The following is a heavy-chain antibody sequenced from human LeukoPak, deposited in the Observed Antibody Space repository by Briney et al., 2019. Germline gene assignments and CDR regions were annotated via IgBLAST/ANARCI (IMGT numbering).Heavy chain of an antibody. Sequence: ASVRVSCKVSGYTLTELSMHWVRQAPGRGLEWMGGFDPEDGETIYAQKFQGRVTMTEDTSTDTAYMELSSRRSEDTAVYYCATVDMATIWFNYWGQGTLVTVSS. D-gene: IGHD5-24*01. V-gene: IGHV1-24*01. CDR3: ATVDMATIWFNY. CDR1: GYTLTELS. J-gene: IGHJ4*02. CDR2: FDPEDGET.